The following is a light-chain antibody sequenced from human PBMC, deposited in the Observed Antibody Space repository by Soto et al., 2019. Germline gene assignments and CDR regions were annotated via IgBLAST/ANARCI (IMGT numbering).Light chain of an antibody. J-gene: IGLJ2*01. CDR3: CSYAGSSTSVV. Sequence: QSALTQPASVSGSPGQSFTISCTGTSSDVGSYNLVSWYQQHPGKAPKLMIYEVSKRPSGVSNRFSGSKSGNTASLTISGLQAEDEADYYCCSYAGSSTSVVFGGGTKLTVL. CDR1: SSDVGSYNL. CDR2: EVS. V-gene: IGLV2-23*02.